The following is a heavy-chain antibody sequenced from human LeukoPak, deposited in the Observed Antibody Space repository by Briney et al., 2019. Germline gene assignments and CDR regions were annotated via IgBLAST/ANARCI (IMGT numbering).Heavy chain of an antibody. CDR2: VFRLQTVRT. CDR1: DSSITSTYY. D-gene: IGHD2-8*01. V-gene: IGHV4-38-2*02. Sequence: KPSETLSLTCTLSDSSITSTYYWAWFRQPPGKGLEWIATVFRLQTVRTFNNPSLGSRVTMSLDPSHNQFSLNLTSVTAADTALYFCARVLHAPYLIDSWGQGTLVTVSS. J-gene: IGHJ4*02. CDR3: ARVLHAPYLIDS.